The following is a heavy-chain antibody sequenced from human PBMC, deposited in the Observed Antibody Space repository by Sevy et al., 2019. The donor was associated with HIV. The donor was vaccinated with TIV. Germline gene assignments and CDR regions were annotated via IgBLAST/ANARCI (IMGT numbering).Heavy chain of an antibody. CDR2: FSFGCGRI. CDR1: GFTFSKYS. J-gene: IGHJ4*02. D-gene: IGHD2-8*01. CDR3: AREGFTKPHDY. V-gene: IGHV3-23*01. Sequence: GGSLRLSCEASGFTFSKYSMSWVRQAPGKGLEWVSTFSFGCGRINYADSVKGRFTISRDDSKNTLYLQMNSLRAEDTAVYYCAREGFTKPHDYWGQGTLVTVSS.